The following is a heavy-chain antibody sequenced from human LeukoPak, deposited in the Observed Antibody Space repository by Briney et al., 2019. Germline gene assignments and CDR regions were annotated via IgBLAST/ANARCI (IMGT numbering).Heavy chain of an antibody. D-gene: IGHD6-13*01. CDR2: IFYTGTT. J-gene: IGHJ4*02. CDR1: NDSISPLY. CDR3: ARGGSAANYYFDS. V-gene: IGHV4-59*11. Sequence: PSETLSLTCTVSNDSISPLYWGWIRQPPGKGPEFIGYIFYTGTTNFNPSLKSRVTLSVDTSKHQFSLRMNSVTAADTDVYYCARGGSAANYYFDSWGQGTLVTVSS.